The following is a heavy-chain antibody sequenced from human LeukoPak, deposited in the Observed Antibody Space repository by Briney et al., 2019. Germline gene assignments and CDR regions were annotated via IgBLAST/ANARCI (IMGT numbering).Heavy chain of an antibody. D-gene: IGHD6-13*01. Sequence: SETLSLTCTVSGGSISSYYWSWIRQPAGKGLEWIGRIYTSGSTNYNPPLKSRVTISVDKSKNQFSLKLSSVTAADTAVYYCARVGAAAGKNYYYYYMDVWGKGTTVTVS. V-gene: IGHV4-4*07. CDR3: ARVGAAAGKNYYYYYMDV. CDR2: IYTSGST. CDR1: GGSISSYY. J-gene: IGHJ6*03.